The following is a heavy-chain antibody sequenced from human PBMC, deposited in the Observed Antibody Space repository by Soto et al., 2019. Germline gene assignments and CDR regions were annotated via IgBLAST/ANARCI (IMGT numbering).Heavy chain of an antibody. CDR1: GFTFSSYW. Sequence: PGGSLRLSCAASGFTFSSYWMSWVRQAPGKGLEWVANIKQDGSEKYYVDSVKGRFTISRDNAKNSLYLQMNSLRAEDTAVYYCARVTLGYCTNGVCPMGYYYYYYYMDVWGKGTTVTVSS. CDR2: IKQDGSEK. D-gene: IGHD2-8*01. V-gene: IGHV3-7*01. CDR3: ARVTLGYCTNGVCPMGYYYYYYYMDV. J-gene: IGHJ6*03.